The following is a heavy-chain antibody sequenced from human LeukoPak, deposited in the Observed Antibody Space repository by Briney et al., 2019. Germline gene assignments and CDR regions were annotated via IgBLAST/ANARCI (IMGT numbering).Heavy chain of an antibody. CDR3: ARSPLGYSNRPIYSFFDP. D-gene: IGHD4-11*01. J-gene: IGHJ5*02. CDR1: GYSFTSYW. V-gene: IGHV5-51*01. CDR2: IYPGDSDT. Sequence: GESLKISCKGSGYSFTSYWIGWVRQMPGNGLEWMGIIYPGDSDTIYSPSFQGQVTFSADKSISTAYLQWSSLKASDAAMYYCARSPLGYSNRPIYSFFDPWGQGTLVTVSS.